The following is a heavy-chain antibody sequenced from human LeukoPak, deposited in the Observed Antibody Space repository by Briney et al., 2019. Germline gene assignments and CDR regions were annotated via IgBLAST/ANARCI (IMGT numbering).Heavy chain of an antibody. CDR3: ATGSGSYWPFGLFDS. J-gene: IGHJ4*02. CDR2: ILYDGSDK. D-gene: IGHD3-10*01. CDR1: GFTFSSCA. Sequence: GRSLRLSCAASGFTFSSCAMHWVRQAPGKGLEWVAVILYDGSDKSYADSVKGRFTISRDNSKNTLYLQMNSLRVEDTAVYYCATGSGSYWPFGLFDSWGQGTLVTVSS. V-gene: IGHV3-30*04.